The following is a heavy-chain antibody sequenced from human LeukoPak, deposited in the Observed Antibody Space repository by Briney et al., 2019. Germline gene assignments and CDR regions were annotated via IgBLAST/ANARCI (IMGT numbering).Heavy chain of an antibody. CDR1: EFTFSSSY. CDR2: ISSSSNYI. Sequence: PGGSLRLSCAASEFTFSSSYMNWVRQAPGQGLEWVSSISSSSNYIYYADSVKGRFTISRDNAKNSLYLQMNSLRAEDTAVYYCANSVAGYFDYWGQGTLVTVSS. V-gene: IGHV3-21*06. J-gene: IGHJ4*02. CDR3: ANSVAGYFDY. D-gene: IGHD6-19*01.